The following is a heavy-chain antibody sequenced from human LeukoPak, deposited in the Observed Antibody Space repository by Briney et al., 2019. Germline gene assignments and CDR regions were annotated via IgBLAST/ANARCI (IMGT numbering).Heavy chain of an antibody. V-gene: IGHV3-21*01. CDR1: GFTFSSYS. Sequence: PGGSLRLSCAASGFTFSSYSVNWVRQAPGKGLEWVSSISERSSYIYYADSMKGRFTISRGNAKNSLYLQMNSLRAEDTAVYYCARSTRRQNAAFDIWGQVTVVTVFS. J-gene: IGHJ3*02. CDR3: ARSTRRQNAAFDI. CDR2: ISERSSYI.